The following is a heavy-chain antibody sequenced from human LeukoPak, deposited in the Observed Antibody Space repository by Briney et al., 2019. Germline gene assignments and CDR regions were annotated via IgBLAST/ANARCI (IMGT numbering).Heavy chain of an antibody. CDR1: GFTFSDAW. J-gene: IGHJ3*02. CDR2: IKSKTGGGTT. D-gene: IGHD6-19*01. Sequence: GGSLRLSCAASGFTFSDAWMSWVRQAPGKGLEWVGRIKSKTGGGTTDYAAPVKGRFSISRDDSKNTLYLQMNSLRAEDTAVYYCARDGRAVAGNGGVDAFDIWGQGTMVTVSS. CDR3: ARDGRAVAGNGGVDAFDI. V-gene: IGHV3-15*01.